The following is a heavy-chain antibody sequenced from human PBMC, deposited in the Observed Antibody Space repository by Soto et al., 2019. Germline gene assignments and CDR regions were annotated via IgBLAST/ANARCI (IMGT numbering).Heavy chain of an antibody. CDR1: GYSFTIYW. J-gene: IGHJ6*02. Sequence: GESLKISCKGSGYSFTIYWISWVRQMPGKGLEWMGRIDPSDSYTNYSPSFQGHVTISADKSISTAYLQWSSLKASDTAMYYCATYYYDSSGYYYRRYYYGMDVWGQGTTVTVSS. D-gene: IGHD3-22*01. CDR3: ATYYYDSSGYYYRRYYYGMDV. CDR2: IDPSDSYT. V-gene: IGHV5-10-1*01.